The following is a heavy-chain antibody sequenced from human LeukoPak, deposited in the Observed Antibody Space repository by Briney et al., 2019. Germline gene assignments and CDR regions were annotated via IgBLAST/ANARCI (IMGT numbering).Heavy chain of an antibody. CDR2: INPNSGGT. CDR3: ARGPRVETYYYDSSGYSFDP. J-gene: IGHJ5*02. V-gene: IGHV1-2*02. D-gene: IGHD3-22*01. Sequence: ASVKVSCKASGYTFTDYYMHWVRQAPGQGLEWMGWINPNSGGTNYAQKFQGRVTMTRDTSISTAYMELSRLRSDDTAVYYCARGPRVETYYYDSSGYSFDPWGQGTLVTVSS. CDR1: GYTFTDYY.